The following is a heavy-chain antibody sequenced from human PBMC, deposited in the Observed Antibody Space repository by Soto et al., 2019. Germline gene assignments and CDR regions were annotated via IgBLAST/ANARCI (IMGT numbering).Heavy chain of an antibody. V-gene: IGHV3-48*03. D-gene: IGHD6-13*01. CDR1: GFTFSSYE. Sequence: EVQLVESGGGLVQPGGSLRLSCAASGFTFSSYEMNWVRQAPGKGLEWVSYISSSGSTIYYADSVKGRFTISRDNAKNSLYLQMNSLRAEDTAVYYCARDCEIAAAGTKYYYYYCMDVWGQGTTVTVSS. J-gene: IGHJ6*02. CDR2: ISSSGSTI. CDR3: ARDCEIAAAGTKYYYYYCMDV.